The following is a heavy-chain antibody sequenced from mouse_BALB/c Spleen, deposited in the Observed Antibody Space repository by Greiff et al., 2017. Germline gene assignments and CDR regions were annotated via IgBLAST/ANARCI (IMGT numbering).Heavy chain of an antibody. CDR2: IWSGGST. V-gene: IGHV2-2*02. J-gene: IGHJ1*01. CDR1: GFSLTSYG. Sequence: QVQLKQSGPGLVQPSQSLSITCTVSGFSLTSYGVHWVRQSPGKGLEWLGVIWSGGSTDYNAAFISRLSISKDNSKSQVFFKMNSLQANDTAIYYCARFSGDWYFDVWGAGTTVTVSS. D-gene: IGHD6-2*01. CDR3: ARFSGDWYFDV.